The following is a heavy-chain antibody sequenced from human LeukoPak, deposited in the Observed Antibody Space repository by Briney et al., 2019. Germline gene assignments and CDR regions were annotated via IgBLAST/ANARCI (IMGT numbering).Heavy chain of an antibody. CDR2: INPNSGGT. Sequence: ASVKVSCKASGYTFTGYYMHWVRQAPGQGLEWKGWINPNSGGTNYAQKFQGRVTMTRDTSISTAYMELSRLRSDDTAVYYCARDRVPIAAAKINGAFDIWGQGTMVTVSS. CDR1: GYTFTGYY. CDR3: ARDRVPIAAAKINGAFDI. D-gene: IGHD6-13*01. V-gene: IGHV1-2*02. J-gene: IGHJ3*02.